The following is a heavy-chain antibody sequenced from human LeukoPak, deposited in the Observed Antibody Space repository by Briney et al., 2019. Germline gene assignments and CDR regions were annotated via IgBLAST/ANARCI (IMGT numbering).Heavy chain of an antibody. CDR2: IKPNSGDT. J-gene: IGHJ4*02. CDR1: GYTFTNYY. Sequence: GASVKVSCKASGYTFTNYYIHWVRQAPGQGLEWMGRIKPNSGDTDYAQKFQGRVTMTRDTSISTAYMELSRLKFDDTAVYHCARDRDYGDYLGDYWGQGILVTVTS. CDR3: ARDRDYGDYLGDY. V-gene: IGHV1-2*06. D-gene: IGHD4-17*01.